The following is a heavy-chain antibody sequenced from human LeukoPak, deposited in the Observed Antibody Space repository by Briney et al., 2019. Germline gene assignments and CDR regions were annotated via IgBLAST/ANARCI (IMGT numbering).Heavy chain of an antibody. CDR1: GFTFSSYA. CDR2: ISGSGGST. J-gene: IGHJ5*02. CDR3: AKKVDCSSTSCHGPWFDP. Sequence: PGASLRLSCAASGFTFSSYAMSWVRQAPGKGLEWVSAISGSGGSTYYADSVKGRFTISRDNSKNTLYLQMNSLRAEDTAVYYCAKKVDCSSTSCHGPWFDPWGQGTLVTVSS. D-gene: IGHD2-2*01. V-gene: IGHV3-23*01.